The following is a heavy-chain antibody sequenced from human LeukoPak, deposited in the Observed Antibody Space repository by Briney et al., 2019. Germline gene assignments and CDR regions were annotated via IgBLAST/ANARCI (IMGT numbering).Heavy chain of an antibody. Sequence: SGPTMVNPTQTLTLTCPFSGLSLSTSGMRVSWIRQPPGKALEWLARIDWDDDKFYSTSLKTRLTISKDTSKNQVVLTMTNMDPVDTATYYCARSRGYSGYDYAKFSFDYGGQGTLVTVSS. D-gene: IGHD5-12*01. J-gene: IGHJ4*02. V-gene: IGHV2-70*04. CDR3: ARSRGYSGYDYAKFSFDY. CDR2: IDWDDDK. CDR1: GLSLSTSGMR.